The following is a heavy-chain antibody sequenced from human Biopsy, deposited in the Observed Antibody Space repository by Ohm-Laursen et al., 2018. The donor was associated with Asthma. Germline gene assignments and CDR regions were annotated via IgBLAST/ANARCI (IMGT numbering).Heavy chain of an antibody. CDR1: GFTFSSYG. D-gene: IGHD2-2*01. Sequence: SLRLSCTASGFTFSSYGMHWVRQAPGKGLEWVAVIWYDGSNKYYADSVKGRFTISRDNAKNSLYLHMNSLRAEDTAVYYCARGGYCTSPTCPWGRYATDVWGQGTTVTVSS. V-gene: IGHV3-33*01. J-gene: IGHJ6*02. CDR2: IWYDGSNK. CDR3: ARGGYCTSPTCPWGRYATDV.